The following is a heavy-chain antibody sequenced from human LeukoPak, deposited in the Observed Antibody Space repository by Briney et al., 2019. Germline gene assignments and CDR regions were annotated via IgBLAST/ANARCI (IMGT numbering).Heavy chain of an antibody. CDR3: AKAAVRDIGSFHDAFDI. CDR2: ISGSGGST. CDR1: GFTFSSYA. D-gene: IGHD1-26*01. V-gene: IGHV3-23*01. Sequence: PGGSLRLSCAASGFTFSSYAMSWVRQAPGKGLEGVSAISGSGGSTYYADSVKGRFTISRDNSKNTLYLQMNSLRAEDTAVYYCAKAAVRDIGSFHDAFDIWGQGTMVTVSS. J-gene: IGHJ3*02.